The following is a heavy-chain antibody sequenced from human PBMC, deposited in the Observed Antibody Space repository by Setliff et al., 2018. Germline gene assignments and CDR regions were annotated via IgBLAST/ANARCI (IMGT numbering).Heavy chain of an antibody. CDR3: ARAAKYDSSGYYGFWFDP. D-gene: IGHD3-22*01. J-gene: IGHJ5*02. CDR1: GGAISNYY. V-gene: IGHV4-59*01. Sequence: PSETLSLTCTVSGGAISNYYWSWIRQPPGKGLEWIGYIYYSGNTNYNPSLKSRVTISVDTSKNQFSLKLSSVTAADTAVYYCARAAKYDSSGYYGFWFDPWGQGTLVTVSS. CDR2: IYYSGNT.